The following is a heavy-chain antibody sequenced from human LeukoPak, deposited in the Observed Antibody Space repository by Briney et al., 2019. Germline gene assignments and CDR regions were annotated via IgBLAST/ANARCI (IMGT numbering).Heavy chain of an antibody. Sequence: GRSLRLSCAASGFTFSSYGTHWVRQAPGKGLEWVAVIWYDGSNKYYADSVKGRFTISRDNSKNTLYLQMNSLRAEDTAVYYCARVLVPAAIGGAFDPWGQGTLVTVSS. CDR1: GFTFSSYG. D-gene: IGHD2-2*01. CDR3: ARVLVPAAIGGAFDP. CDR2: IWYDGSNK. V-gene: IGHV3-33*01. J-gene: IGHJ5*02.